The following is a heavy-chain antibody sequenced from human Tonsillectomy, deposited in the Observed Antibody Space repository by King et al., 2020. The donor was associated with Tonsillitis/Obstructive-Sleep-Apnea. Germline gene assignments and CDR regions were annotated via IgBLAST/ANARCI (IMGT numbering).Heavy chain of an antibody. CDR3: AIDRVYCSSTSCRSSAMDV. V-gene: IGHV3-30*01. CDR2: ISYEGSNK. J-gene: IGHJ6*03. D-gene: IGHD2-2*01. CDR1: GFTFSSYA. Sequence: VQLVESGGGVVQPGRSLRLSCAASGFTFSSYAMHWVRQAPGKGLEWVAIISYEGSNKYYADSVKGRFTISRDISKNTLYLQMNSLRAGDTDEYYCAIDRVYCSSTSCRSSAMDVWGKGTTVTVSS.